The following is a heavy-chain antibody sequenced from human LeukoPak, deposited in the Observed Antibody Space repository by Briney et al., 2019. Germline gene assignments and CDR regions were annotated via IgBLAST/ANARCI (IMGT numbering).Heavy chain of an antibody. V-gene: IGHV3-23*01. CDR3: AKSGSTVTTLYWFNP. D-gene: IGHD4-17*01. CDR1: GFTFSTNA. Sequence: PGGSLRLSCVASGFTFSTNAMNWVRQAPGKGLEWVSGISVSGGTTFYADSVKGRFAISRDNSKNTVYLQMNDLRGEDTAVYYCAKSGSTVTTLYWFNPWGQGTLVTV. J-gene: IGHJ5*02. CDR2: ISVSGGTT.